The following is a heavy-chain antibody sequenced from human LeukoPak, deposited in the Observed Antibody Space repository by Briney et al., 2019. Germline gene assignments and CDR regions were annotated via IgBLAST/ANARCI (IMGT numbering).Heavy chain of an antibody. Sequence: GGSLRLSCAGSGFTFSSYSMNWVRQAPGKGLEWVSYISSSSSIIDYADFVKGRFTISRDNAKNSLYLQMNSLRAEDTAVYYCARARGYSYGYSDYWGQGTLVTVSS. V-gene: IGHV3-48*01. J-gene: IGHJ4*02. CDR1: GFTFSSYS. CDR2: ISSSSSII. D-gene: IGHD5-18*01. CDR3: ARARGYSYGYSDY.